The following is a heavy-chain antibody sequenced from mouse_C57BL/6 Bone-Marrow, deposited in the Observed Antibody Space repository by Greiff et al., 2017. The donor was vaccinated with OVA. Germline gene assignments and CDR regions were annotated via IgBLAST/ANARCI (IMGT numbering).Heavy chain of an antibody. D-gene: IGHD2-5*01. J-gene: IGHJ3*01. Sequence: EVMLVESGAELVKPGASVKLSCTASGFNIKDYYMHWVKQRTEQGLEWIGRIDPEDGETKYAPKFQGKATITADTSANTAYLQLSSLTSEDTAVYDCARSYYSNAWFAYWGQGTLVTVSA. CDR3: ARSYYSNAWFAY. V-gene: IGHV14-2*01. CDR2: IDPEDGET. CDR1: GFNIKDYY.